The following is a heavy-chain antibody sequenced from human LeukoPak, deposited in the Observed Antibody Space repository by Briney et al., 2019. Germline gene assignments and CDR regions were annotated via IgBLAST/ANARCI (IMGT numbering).Heavy chain of an antibody. V-gene: IGHV1-18*01. CDR3: AREYYDSSGYPIDY. D-gene: IGHD3-22*01. CDR2: ISAYNGNT. J-gene: IGHJ4*02. Sequence: ASVKVSCKASGYTFTSYAIHWVRQAPGQGLEWMGWISAYNGNTNYAQKLQGRVTMTTDTSTSTAYMELRSLRSDDTAVYYCAREYYDSSGYPIDYWGQGTLVTVSS. CDR1: GYTFTSYA.